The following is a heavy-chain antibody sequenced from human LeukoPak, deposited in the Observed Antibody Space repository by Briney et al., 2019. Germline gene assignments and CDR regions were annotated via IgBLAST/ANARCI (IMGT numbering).Heavy chain of an antibody. CDR1: GSIFTSYW. CDR2: IYQGDSDN. V-gene: IGHV5-51*01. CDR3: ARRKGYYGSSDYYAFDY. Sequence: GASLEISCQGSGSIFTSYWIGWVRQVPGRGLEWMGIIYQGDSDNRYSPSFQGQVTISADKSISTAYLQWSSLKASDTAMYYCARRKGYYGSSDYYAFDYWGQGTLVTVSS. J-gene: IGHJ4*02. D-gene: IGHD3-22*01.